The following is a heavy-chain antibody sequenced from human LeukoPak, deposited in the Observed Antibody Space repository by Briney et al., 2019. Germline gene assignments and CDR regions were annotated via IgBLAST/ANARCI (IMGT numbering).Heavy chain of an antibody. CDR1: GFTFNNYA. J-gene: IGHJ4*02. V-gene: IGHV3-23*01. CDR3: AKDSYISGWYIDY. Sequence: GGSLRVSCAASGFTFNNYAMSWVRQAPGKRLEWVSAISGTGRTTHYADSVKGRFIISRDNSKSTLFLQMHSLRAEDTAVYYCAKDSYISGWYIDYWGQGSLVTVSS. CDR2: ISGTGRTT. D-gene: IGHD6-19*01.